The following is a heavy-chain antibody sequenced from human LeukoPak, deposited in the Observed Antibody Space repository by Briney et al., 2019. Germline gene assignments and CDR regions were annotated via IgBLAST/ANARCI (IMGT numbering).Heavy chain of an antibody. CDR1: GGSISTYY. Sequence: SETLSLTCTVSGGSISTYYWSWIRQPPGKGLEWIGYIYYSGSTNYNPSLKSRVTISVDTSKNQFSLKLSSVTAADTAVYYCNWRVVTAYWYFDLWGRGTLVTVSS. V-gene: IGHV4-59*12. CDR2: IYYSGST. D-gene: IGHD2-21*02. CDR3: NWRVVTAYWYFDL. J-gene: IGHJ2*01.